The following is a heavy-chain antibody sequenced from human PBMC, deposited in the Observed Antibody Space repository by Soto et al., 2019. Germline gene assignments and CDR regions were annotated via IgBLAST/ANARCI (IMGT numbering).Heavy chain of an antibody. V-gene: IGHV4-59*01. CDR1: GVSIRSYY. Sequence: SEPLSLTCTVSGVSIRSYYWSWIRQPPGKGLEWIGYIYYSGSTNYNPSLKSRVTISVDTSKNQFSLKLSSVTAADTAVYYCAGGMYYYDSSGYYLDYWGQGTLVTVS. J-gene: IGHJ4*02. CDR2: IYYSGST. CDR3: AGGMYYYDSSGYYLDY. D-gene: IGHD3-22*01.